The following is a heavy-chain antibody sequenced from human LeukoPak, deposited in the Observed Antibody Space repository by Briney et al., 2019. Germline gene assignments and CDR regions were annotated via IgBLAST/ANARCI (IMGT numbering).Heavy chain of an antibody. J-gene: IGHJ4*02. CDR2: ISSSGSII. V-gene: IGHV3-11*01. D-gene: IGHD3-3*01. CDR1: GFTFSDYY. Sequence: GGSLRLSCAASGFTFSDYYMSWIRQAPGKGLEWVSYISSSGSIIYYADSVKGRFTISRDNAKNSLYLQMNSLRAEDTAVYYCARDQGGVLRFLEWPQYFDYWGQGTLVTVSS. CDR3: ARDQGGVLRFLEWPQYFDY.